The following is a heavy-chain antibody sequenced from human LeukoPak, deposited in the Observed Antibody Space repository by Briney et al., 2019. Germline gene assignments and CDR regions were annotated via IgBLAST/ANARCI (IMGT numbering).Heavy chain of an antibody. CDR1: GITISDAW. V-gene: IGHV3-15*01. CDR3: VTPPD. CDR2: IKSKSAGGTT. J-gene: IGHJ4*02. D-gene: IGHD5-18*01. Sequence: GGSLRLSCEASGITISDAWMSWVRQAPGKGLEWVGRIKSKSAGGTTDHAAPVKGRFTISRDDSKNTLYLQMNSLTIEDTAVYYCVTPPDWGQGTLVIVSS.